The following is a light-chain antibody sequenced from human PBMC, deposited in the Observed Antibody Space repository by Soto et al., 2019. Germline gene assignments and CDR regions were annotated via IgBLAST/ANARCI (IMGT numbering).Light chain of an antibody. V-gene: IGLV1-47*01. Sequence: QSVLTQPTSVSGTPGQRVTIPCSGSSPNVGNNYVYWYRQFPGAAPKLLIYRSDQRPSGVPDRFSGSKSGTSASLAISGLRSEDEADYYCAAWDDNLSVVLFGGGTKLTVL. CDR2: RSD. CDR3: AAWDDNLSVVL. J-gene: IGLJ2*01. CDR1: SPNVGNNY.